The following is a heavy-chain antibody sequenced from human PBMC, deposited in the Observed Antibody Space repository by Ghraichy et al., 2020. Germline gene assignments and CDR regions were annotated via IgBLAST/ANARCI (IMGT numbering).Heavy chain of an antibody. Sequence: GGSLRLSCAASGFTFSSYGMHWVRQAPGKGLEWVAVIWYDGSNKYYADSVKGRFTISRDNSKNTLYLQMNSLRAEDTAVYYCARERAKYSSSWYDAFDIWGQGTMVTVSS. V-gene: IGHV3-33*01. CDR1: GFTFSSYG. CDR3: ARERAKYSSSWYDAFDI. J-gene: IGHJ3*02. D-gene: IGHD6-13*01. CDR2: IWYDGSNK.